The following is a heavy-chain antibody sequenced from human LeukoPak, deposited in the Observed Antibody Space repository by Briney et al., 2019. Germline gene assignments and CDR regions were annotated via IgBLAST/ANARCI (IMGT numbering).Heavy chain of an antibody. CDR1: GGTFSSYA. J-gene: IGHJ5*02. D-gene: IGHD2-15*01. Sequence: SVKVSCKASGGTFSSYAISWVRQAPGQGLEWMGGIIPIFGTANYAQKFQGRVTMTEDTSTDTAYMELSSLRSEDTAVYYCATVAIGYCSGGSCYSPRNWFDPWGQGTLVTVSS. CDR2: IIPIFGTA. CDR3: ATVAIGYCSGGSCYSPRNWFDP. V-gene: IGHV1-69*06.